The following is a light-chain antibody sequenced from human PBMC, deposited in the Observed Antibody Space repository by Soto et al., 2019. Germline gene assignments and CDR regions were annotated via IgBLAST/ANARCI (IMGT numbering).Light chain of an antibody. CDR1: SSDVGGYNY. J-gene: IGLJ2*01. Sequence: QSALTQPASVSGSPGQSIPISCTGTSSDVGGYNYVSWYQQHPGKAPKLMLYDVSNRPSGVSNRFSGSKSGNTAALTISGLQAEDEADYYCSSYTSSSTVLFGGGTKLTVL. V-gene: IGLV2-14*01. CDR2: DVS. CDR3: SSYTSSSTVL.